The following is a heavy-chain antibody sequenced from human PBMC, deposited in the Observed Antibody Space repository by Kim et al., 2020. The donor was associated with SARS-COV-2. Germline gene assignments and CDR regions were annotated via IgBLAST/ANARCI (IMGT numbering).Heavy chain of an antibody. CDR1: GFSFGTYAFSSYA. CDR3: AKDPVGWVGNAF. J-gene: IGHJ3*01. CDR2: LSGSGGST. D-gene: IGHD1-26*01. V-gene: IGHV3-23*01. Sequence: GGSLRLSCAASGFSFGTYAFSSYAMNWVRQAPGKGLEWVSGLSGSGGSTYYADSVRGRFTISRDNSKNTLYLQVNSLRTEDTAVYYCAKDPVGWVGNAF.